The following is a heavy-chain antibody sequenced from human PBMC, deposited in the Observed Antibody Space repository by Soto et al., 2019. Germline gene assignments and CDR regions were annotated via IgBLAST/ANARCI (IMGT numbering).Heavy chain of an antibody. V-gene: IGHV3-9*02. CDR1: GFTSDDHV. CDR3: AKDMGTIFYVINYAFHI. CDR2: IAWKSGNT. J-gene: IGHJ3*02. Sequence: EVQLVESGGGLVQPGRSLRLSCAVSGFTSDDHVMHWVRQAPGKGLEWVSIIAWKSGNTRYADSVRGRFTISRDNAKKSLYLQMNSLRVEDTALYYCAKDMGTIFYVINYAFHIWGQGTMVTVSS. D-gene: IGHD3-3*01.